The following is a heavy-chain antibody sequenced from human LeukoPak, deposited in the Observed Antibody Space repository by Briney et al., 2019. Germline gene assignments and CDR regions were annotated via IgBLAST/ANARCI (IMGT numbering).Heavy chain of an antibody. CDR1: GYTFTGYY. CDR2: INPNSGGT. CDR3: ARDSYLTGATPFDC. J-gene: IGHJ4*02. V-gene: IGHV1-2*02. Sequence: RASVKVSCKASGYTFTGYYMHWVRQAPGQGLEWMGWINPNSGGTNYAQKFQGRVTMTRDTSISTAYMELSRLRSDDTAVYYCARDSYLTGATPFDCWGQGTLVTVSS. D-gene: IGHD3-9*01.